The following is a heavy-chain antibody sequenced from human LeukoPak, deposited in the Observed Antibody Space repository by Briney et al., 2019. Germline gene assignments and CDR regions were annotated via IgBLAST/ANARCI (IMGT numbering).Heavy chain of an antibody. Sequence: SETLSLTCSVSGASISSYYWSWLRQPPGKGLEWIGYIYSSGSTKYNSSLKSRATISVDTSRNQFSLKLNSVTAADTAVYYCARARDYYGSGSYYQFDYWGQGTLVTVSS. CDR1: GASISSYY. CDR2: IYSSGST. V-gene: IGHV4-59*01. CDR3: ARARDYYGSGSYYQFDY. J-gene: IGHJ4*02. D-gene: IGHD3-10*01.